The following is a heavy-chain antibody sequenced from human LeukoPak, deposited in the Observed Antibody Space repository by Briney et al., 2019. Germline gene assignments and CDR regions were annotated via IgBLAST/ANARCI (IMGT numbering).Heavy chain of an antibody. CDR3: ARDTYYDSSGWDPAPA. CDR2: ISAYNGNT. V-gene: IGHV1-18*01. Sequence: ASVMVSCKASGYTFTSYGISWVRQAPGQGLEWMEWISAYNGNTNYAQKLQGRVTMTTDTSTSTAYMELRSLRSDDTAVYYCARDTYYDSSGWDPAPAWGQGTLVTVSS. D-gene: IGHD3-22*01. CDR1: GYTFTSYG. J-gene: IGHJ5*02.